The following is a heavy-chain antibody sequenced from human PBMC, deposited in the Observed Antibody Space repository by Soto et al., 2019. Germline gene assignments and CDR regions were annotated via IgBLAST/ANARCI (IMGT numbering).Heavy chain of an antibody. V-gene: IGHV1-2*02. CDR3: ARDYITGTTHLYYYGMDV. CDR2: INPNSGGT. Sequence: ASVKVSCKASGYTFTGYYMHWVRQAPGQGLEWMGWINPNSGGTNYAQKFQGRVTMTRDTSISTAYMELSRLRSDDTAVYYCARDYITGTTHLYYYGMDVWGQGTTVTVSS. D-gene: IGHD1-7*01. J-gene: IGHJ6*02. CDR1: GYTFTGYY.